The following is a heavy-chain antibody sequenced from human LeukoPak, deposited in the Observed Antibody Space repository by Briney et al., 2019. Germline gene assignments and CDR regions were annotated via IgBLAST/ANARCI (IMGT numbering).Heavy chain of an antibody. J-gene: IGHJ4*02. Sequence: GGSLRLSCAASGFTFSDHHMDWVRQAPGKGLEWVGRSRNKPNSHTTEYAASVKGRFTISRGDSKNSLYLQMNSLKTEDTAVYYCARIRQGYGDYWGQGPLVTVSS. D-gene: IGHD5-12*01. CDR1: GFTFSDHH. CDR3: ARIRQGYGDY. V-gene: IGHV3-72*01. CDR2: SRNKPNSHTT.